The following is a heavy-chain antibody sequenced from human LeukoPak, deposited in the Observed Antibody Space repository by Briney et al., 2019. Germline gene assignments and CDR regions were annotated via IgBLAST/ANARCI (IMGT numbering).Heavy chain of an antibody. CDR1: GFTFSRYW. Sequence: GGSLRLSCAASGFTFSRYWMSWVRQAPGKGLEWVANIKQDGSEKYYVDSVKGRFTISRDNAKNSLYLQMNSLRAEDTAVYYCARDSIAVAGREYYWGQGTLVTVSS. CDR2: IKQDGSEK. V-gene: IGHV3-7*01. CDR3: ARDSIAVAGREYY. D-gene: IGHD6-19*01. J-gene: IGHJ4*02.